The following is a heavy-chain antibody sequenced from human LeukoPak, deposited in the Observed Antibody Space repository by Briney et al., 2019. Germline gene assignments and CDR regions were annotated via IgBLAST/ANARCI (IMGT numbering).Heavy chain of an antibody. Sequence: SVKVSCKASGGTFSSYAISWVRQAPGQGLEWMGGIIPIFGTANYAQKFQGRVTITTDESTSTVYMELSSLRSEDTAVYYCASSYYYDSSGYYLWGQGTLVTVSS. CDR2: IIPIFGTA. J-gene: IGHJ5*02. D-gene: IGHD3-22*01. CDR3: ASSYYYDSSGYYL. CDR1: GGTFSSYA. V-gene: IGHV1-69*05.